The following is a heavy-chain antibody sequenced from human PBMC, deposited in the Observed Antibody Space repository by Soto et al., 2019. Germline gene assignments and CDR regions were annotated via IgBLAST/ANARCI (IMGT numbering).Heavy chain of an antibody. CDR3: ARDLKSGYSGHTIGDY. CDR2: IWHDGSNK. D-gene: IGHD5-12*01. Sequence: QVQLVESGGGVVQPGRSLRLSCAASGFTFSSYGMHWVRQAPGKGLEWVAVIWHDGSNKYYADSVKGRFTISRDNSKNTLYLQMNSLRAEDTAVYYCARDLKSGYSGHTIGDYWGQGTLVTVSS. V-gene: IGHV3-33*01. J-gene: IGHJ4*02. CDR1: GFTFSSYG.